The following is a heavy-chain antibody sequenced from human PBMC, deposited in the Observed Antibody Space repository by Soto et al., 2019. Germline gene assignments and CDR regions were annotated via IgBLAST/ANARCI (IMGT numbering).Heavy chain of an antibody. V-gene: IGHV1-8*01. J-gene: IGHJ3*02. CDR2: MNPNSGNT. CDR3: ARGLYYYGSGTHDAFDS. Sequence: QVQLVQSGAEVKKPGASVKVSCKASGYTFTSYDINWVRQATGQGLEWMGWMNPNSGNTGYAQKFQGRVTMTRNTSISTAYMELSSLRSEDTAVYYCARGLYYYGSGTHDAFDSWGQGTMVTVSS. D-gene: IGHD3-10*01. CDR1: GYTFTSYD.